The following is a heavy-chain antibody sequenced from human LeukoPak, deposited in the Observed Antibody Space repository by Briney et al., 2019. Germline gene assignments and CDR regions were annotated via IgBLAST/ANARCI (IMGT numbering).Heavy chain of an antibody. V-gene: IGHV4-34*01. Sequence: SETLSLTCAVYGGSFSGYYWSWIRQPPGKGLEWIREINHSGSTNYNPSLKSRVTISVDTSKNQFSLKLSSVTAADTAVYYCARGLYQRISMIVVVITPPFFDYWGQGTLVTVSS. J-gene: IGHJ4*02. CDR2: INHSGST. CDR3: ARGLYQRISMIVVVITPPFFDY. CDR1: GGSFSGYY. D-gene: IGHD3-22*01.